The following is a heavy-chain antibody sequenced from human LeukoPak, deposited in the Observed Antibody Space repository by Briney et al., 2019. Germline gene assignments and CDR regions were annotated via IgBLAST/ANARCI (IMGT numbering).Heavy chain of an antibody. Sequence: PSETLSLTCTVSGGSISSSSYYWGWIRQPPGKGLEWIGSIYYSGSTYYSPSLKSRVTISVDTSKNQFSLKLSSVTAADTAVYYCARHREGYYYGMDVWGQGTTVTVSS. J-gene: IGHJ6*02. CDR3: ARHREGYYYGMDV. CDR2: IYYSGST. CDR1: GGSISSSSYY. V-gene: IGHV4-39*01.